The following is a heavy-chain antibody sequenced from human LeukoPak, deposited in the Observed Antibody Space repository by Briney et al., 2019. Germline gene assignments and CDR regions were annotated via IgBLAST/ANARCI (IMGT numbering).Heavy chain of an antibody. J-gene: IGHJ4*02. CDR3: VRGGVGTTRYLDY. D-gene: IGHD1-26*01. CDR1: GDSVSNNSTA. V-gene: IGHV6-1*01. CDR2: TYSRSKWYN. Sequence: SQTLSLTCAISGDSVSNNSTAWNWIRQSLSRGLEWLGRTYSRSKWYNDYAVSVKSRIAINPDTVRNQFSLQLNSVTPEDTAVYYCVRGGVGTTRYLDYWGQGVLVTVSA.